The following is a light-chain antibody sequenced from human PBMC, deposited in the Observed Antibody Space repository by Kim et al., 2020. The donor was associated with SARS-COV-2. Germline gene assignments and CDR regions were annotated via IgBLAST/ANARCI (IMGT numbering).Light chain of an antibody. CDR3: CSYAGSYTYV. CDR2: DVS. V-gene: IGLV2-11*01. J-gene: IGLJ1*01. Sequence: GQSVPTSSTGTSSDVGGDNYVSWYQQHPGKAPKLMIYDVSKRPSGVPDRFSGSKSGNTASLTISGLQAEDEADYYCCSYAGSYTYVFGTGTKVTVL. CDR1: SSDVGGDNY.